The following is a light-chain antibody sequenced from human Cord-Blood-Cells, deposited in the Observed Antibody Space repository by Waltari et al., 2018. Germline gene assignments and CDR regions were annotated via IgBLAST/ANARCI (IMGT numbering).Light chain of an antibody. Sequence: QSVLTQPPSVSGPPAPRAPIPSTVTSANIRAAHDVHSYQQPPGTAPKLLIYGNSNRPSGVRDRFSGSKSGPSASLAITGLQAEDEADYYCQSYDSSLSGWVFGGGTKLTVL. CDR2: GNS. CDR3: QSYDSSLSGWV. J-gene: IGLJ3*02. V-gene: IGLV1-40*01. CDR1: SANIRAAHD.